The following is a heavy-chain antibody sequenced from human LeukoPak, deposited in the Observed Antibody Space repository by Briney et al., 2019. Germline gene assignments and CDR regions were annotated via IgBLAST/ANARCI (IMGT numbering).Heavy chain of an antibody. D-gene: IGHD4-17*01. CDR1: GSSFNTYY. J-gene: IGHJ4*02. V-gene: IGHV4-4*07. Sequence: PSETLSLTCSVSGSSFNTYYWSWIRQPAGKALEWIGRIHTSGSADHSPSLQSRVTISVDMSKKEFSLKLTSVTAADTAVYYCARDIVYLIDEDYGWGQGILVTVSS. CDR2: IHTSGSA. CDR3: ARDIVYLIDEDYG.